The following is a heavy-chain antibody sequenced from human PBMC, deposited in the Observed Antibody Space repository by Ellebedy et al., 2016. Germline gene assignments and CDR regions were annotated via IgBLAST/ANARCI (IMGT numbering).Heavy chain of an antibody. D-gene: IGHD6-13*01. J-gene: IGHJ4*02. CDR2: IYPGDSDT. V-gene: IGHV5-51*01. CDR3: ATSIKHSSSWDD. Sequence: GESLKISXKGSGYSFTNYWIAWVRQMPGKGLEWMGIIYPGDSDTRYSPSFQGQVTISADKSIGTAYLQWSSLKASDTAMYYCATSIKHSSSWDDWGQGTLVTVSS. CDR1: GYSFTNYW.